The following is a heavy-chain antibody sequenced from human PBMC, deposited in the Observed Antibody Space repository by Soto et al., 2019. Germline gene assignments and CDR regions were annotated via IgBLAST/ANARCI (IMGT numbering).Heavy chain of an antibody. CDR2: ISPYSGKT. V-gene: IGHV1-18*01. Sequence: QVQLVQSGDEVRKPGSSVKVSCKASGYIFDNYGIAWVRQAPGQGLEWMGWISPYSGKTHYASKVQGRLTMTTDTSSRTAYMDLGSLTSDDTAVYYCAMVDNDVSPTPQEVWGEGTTVTVSS. J-gene: IGHJ6*04. CDR1: GYIFDNYG. CDR3: AMVDNDVSPTPQEV. D-gene: IGHD5-12*01.